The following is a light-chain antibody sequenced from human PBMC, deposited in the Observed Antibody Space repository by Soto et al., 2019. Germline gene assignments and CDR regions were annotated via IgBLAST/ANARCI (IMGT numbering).Light chain of an antibody. V-gene: IGKV1-5*01. J-gene: IGKJ1*01. Sequence: DIQMTQSPSTLSASVGDRVTITCRASQNIRTWLSWYQQKPGKAPNLLIFDASSLHSGVPSRFSGSGSGTEFTLTISGLQPDDFATYYCQHCDTSWPFGQGTKVDI. CDR1: QNIRTW. CDR3: QHCDTSWP. CDR2: DAS.